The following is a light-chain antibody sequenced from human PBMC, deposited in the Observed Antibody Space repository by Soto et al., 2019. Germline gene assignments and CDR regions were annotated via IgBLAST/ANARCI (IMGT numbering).Light chain of an antibody. Sequence: QSALTQPASVSGSPGQSITISCTGTSSDVGGYNYVSWYQHHPGKAPKLMIYDVSNRPSGVSNRFSGSKSGNTASLTISGLQPEDEADYYCRSYTTSNTRQIVFGTGTKSPS. CDR3: RSYTTSNTRQIV. CDR1: SSDVGGYNY. CDR2: DVS. V-gene: IGLV2-14*03. J-gene: IGLJ1*01.